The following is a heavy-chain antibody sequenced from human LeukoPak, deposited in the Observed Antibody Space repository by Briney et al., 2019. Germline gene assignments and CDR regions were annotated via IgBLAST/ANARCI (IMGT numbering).Heavy chain of an antibody. Sequence: SQTLSLTCTVSGGSISSGAYYWSWIRQHPGKGLEWIGYIYYSGSTYYNPSLKSRVTISVDTSKNQFSLKLSSVTAADTAVYYCARVPITMVRGIIIGGAFDYWGQGTLVTVSP. CDR3: ARVPITMVRGIIIGGAFDY. J-gene: IGHJ4*02. D-gene: IGHD3-10*01. CDR1: GGSISSGAYY. V-gene: IGHV4-31*03. CDR2: IYYSGST.